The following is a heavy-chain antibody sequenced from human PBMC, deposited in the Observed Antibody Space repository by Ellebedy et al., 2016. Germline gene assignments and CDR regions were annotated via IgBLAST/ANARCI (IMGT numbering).Heavy chain of an antibody. CDR3: TTEYSSGWYVWFDP. V-gene: IGHV3-15*01. CDR2: IKSKTDGGTT. D-gene: IGHD6-19*01. J-gene: IGHJ5*02. CDR1: GFTFSNAW. Sequence: GESLKISCAASGFTFSNAWMSWVRQAPGKGLEWVGRIKSKTDGGTTDYAAPVKGRFTISRDDSKNTLYLQMNSLKTEDTAVYYCTTEYSSGWYVWFDPWGQGTLVTVSS.